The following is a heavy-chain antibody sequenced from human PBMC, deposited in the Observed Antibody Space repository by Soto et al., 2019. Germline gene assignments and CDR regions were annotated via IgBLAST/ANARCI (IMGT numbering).Heavy chain of an antibody. D-gene: IGHD6-13*01. CDR3: ARDPTLAAAGLDNWFDP. Sequence: QVQLVESGGGVVQPGRSLRLSCAASGFTFSSYGMHWVRQAPGKGLEWVAVIWYDRSNKYYADSVKGRFTISRDNSKNTLYLQMNSLRAEDTAVYYCARDPTLAAAGLDNWFDPWGQGTLVTVSS. J-gene: IGHJ5*02. CDR1: GFTFSSYG. V-gene: IGHV3-33*01. CDR2: IWYDRSNK.